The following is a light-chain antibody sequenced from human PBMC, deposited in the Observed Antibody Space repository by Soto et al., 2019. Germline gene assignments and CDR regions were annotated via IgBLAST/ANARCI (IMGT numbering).Light chain of an antibody. Sequence: AIQMTKSPSSLSASVRDRVTITCRASQGIRNDLGWYQQKPGKTPKVLISGASILQSGVPSRFSGSGYGTDFTLTISSLQPEDFATYYCLQGYSYPLTFGGGTKVDI. CDR2: GAS. CDR1: QGIRND. V-gene: IGKV1-6*01. CDR3: LQGYSYPLT. J-gene: IGKJ4*01.